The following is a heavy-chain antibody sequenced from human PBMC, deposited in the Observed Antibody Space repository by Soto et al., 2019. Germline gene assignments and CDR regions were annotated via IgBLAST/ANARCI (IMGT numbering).Heavy chain of an antibody. CDR1: GGSFSGYY. CDR2: INHSGST. V-gene: IGHV4-34*01. Sequence: SETLSLTCAVYGGSFSGYYWSWIRQPPGKGLEWIGEINHSGSTNYNPSLKSRVTISVDTSKNQFSLKLSSVTAADTAVYYCARGPALRFLEWLSTDYYGMDVWGQGTTVTVSS. D-gene: IGHD3-3*01. CDR3: ARGPALRFLEWLSTDYYGMDV. J-gene: IGHJ6*02.